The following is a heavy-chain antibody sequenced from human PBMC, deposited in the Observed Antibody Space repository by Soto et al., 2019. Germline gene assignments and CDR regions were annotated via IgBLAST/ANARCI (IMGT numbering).Heavy chain of an antibody. V-gene: IGHV1-46*03. CDR2: INPSGGST. CDR3: ARVYCSGGGCYSIDY. CDR1: GYAFTSYH. Sequence: QVQLVQSGAEVKKPGASVKVSCKASGYAFTSYHMHWVRQAPGQGLQWMGIINPSGGSTFYAQKFQGRVTMPRDTSTSTVYMDLSSLISEDTAVYYCARVYCSGGGCYSIDYWGQGTLVTVSS. J-gene: IGHJ4*02. D-gene: IGHD2-15*01.